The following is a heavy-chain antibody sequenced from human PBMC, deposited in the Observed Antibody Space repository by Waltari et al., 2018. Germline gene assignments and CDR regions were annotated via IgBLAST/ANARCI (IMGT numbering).Heavy chain of an antibody. V-gene: IGHV1-69*08. CDR1: GGTFSSYA. J-gene: IGHJ5*02. CDR3: ARYCSGGSCYSRNWFDP. Sequence: QVQLVQSGAEVKKPGSSVKVSCKASGGTFSSYAISWVRQAPGQGLEWMGRIIPIFGTANYAQKCQGRVTITADKSTSTAYMELSSLRSEDTAVYYCARYCSGGSCYSRNWFDPWGQGTLVTVSS. CDR2: IIPIFGTA. D-gene: IGHD2-15*01.